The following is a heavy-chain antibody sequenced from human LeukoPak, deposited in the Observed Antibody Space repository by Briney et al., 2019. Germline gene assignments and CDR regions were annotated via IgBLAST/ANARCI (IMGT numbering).Heavy chain of an antibody. CDR3: ARVEQLVLNY. CDR1: GFTFSSYS. CDR2: ISSSSSYI. J-gene: IGHJ4*02. V-gene: IGHV3-21*01. D-gene: IGHD6-13*01. Sequence: GGSLRLSCAASGFTFSSYSMNWVRQAPGKGLEWVSSISSSSSYIYYADSVKGRFTISRDNARNSLYLQMNSLRAEDTAVYYCARVEQLVLNYWGQGTLVTVSS.